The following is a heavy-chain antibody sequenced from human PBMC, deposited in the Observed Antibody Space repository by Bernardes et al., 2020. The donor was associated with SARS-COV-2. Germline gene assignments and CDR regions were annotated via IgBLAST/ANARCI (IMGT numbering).Heavy chain of an antibody. J-gene: IGHJ4*02. CDR2: IYPGDSES. V-gene: IGHV5-51*01. CDR3: ARRGYCSRTSCYYYFDY. CDR1: GYSFTNYW. Sequence: GESLKISCKGSGYSFTNYWIGWVRQMPGKGLEWMGIIYPGDSESRYSPSFQGQVTISADQSISTAYLQWSSLKASDTAMYYCARRGYCSRTSCYYYFDYWGQGTLVTVSS. D-gene: IGHD2-2*01.